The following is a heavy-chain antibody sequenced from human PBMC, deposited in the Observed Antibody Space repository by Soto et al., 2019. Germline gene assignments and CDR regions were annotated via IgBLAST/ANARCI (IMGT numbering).Heavy chain of an antibody. CDR3: ARVGCYDGSGYNAFHI. D-gene: IGHD3-22*01. CDR1: GGSISSNSHY. V-gene: IGHV4-31*03. J-gene: IGHJ3*02. Sequence: SETLSLTCTVSGGSISSNSHYWGWIRQPPGKGLEWIGYIYYSGSTYYNPSLKSRVTISVDTSKNQFSLKLSSVTAADTAVYYCARVGCYDGSGYNAFHIWGQGTMVTVSS. CDR2: IYYSGST.